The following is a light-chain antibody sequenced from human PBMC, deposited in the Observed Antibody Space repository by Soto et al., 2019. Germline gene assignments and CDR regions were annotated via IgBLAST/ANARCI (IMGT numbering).Light chain of an antibody. Sequence: ETVMTQSPATLSVSLGERATLSCRASQSVNSNLAWYQQKPGQAHRLLIYGASIRATGVPARFSGSGSETDFTLTISRLQPEDFAVYFCQQYKYRPPVTFGGGTKVEIK. CDR2: GAS. CDR1: QSVNSN. CDR3: QQYKYRPPVT. V-gene: IGKV3-15*01. J-gene: IGKJ4*01.